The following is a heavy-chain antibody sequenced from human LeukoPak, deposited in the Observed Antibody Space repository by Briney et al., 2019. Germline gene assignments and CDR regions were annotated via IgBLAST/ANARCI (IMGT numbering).Heavy chain of an antibody. D-gene: IGHD6-6*01. Sequence: SETLSLTCTVYGGSISSYYWSWIRQPAGKGLEWIGRIYTSGSTNYNPSLKSRVTMSVDTSKNQFSLKLSSVTAADTAVYYCARENRRAARPRDYYYYYYMDVWGKGTTVTVSS. V-gene: IGHV4-4*07. CDR2: IYTSGST. CDR1: GGSISSYY. CDR3: ARENRRAARPRDYYYYYYMDV. J-gene: IGHJ6*03.